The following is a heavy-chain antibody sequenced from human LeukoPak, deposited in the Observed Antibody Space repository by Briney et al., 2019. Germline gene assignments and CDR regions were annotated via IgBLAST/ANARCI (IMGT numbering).Heavy chain of an antibody. CDR1: GFTFSSYA. CDR2: ISGGGST. D-gene: IGHD3-9*01. CDR3: ARPDYDILTGYDY. Sequence: GGSLRLSCAASGFTFSSYAMSWVRQAPGKVQEWVSAISGGGSTYYADSVKGLVTISRDNTKNTLYLQMNSLRAEDTAVYYCARPDYDILTGYDYWGQGTLVTVSS. J-gene: IGHJ4*02. V-gene: IGHV3-23*01.